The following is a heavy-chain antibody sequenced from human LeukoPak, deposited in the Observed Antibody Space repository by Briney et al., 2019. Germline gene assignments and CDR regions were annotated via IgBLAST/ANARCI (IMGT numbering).Heavy chain of an antibody. CDR3: ARNEVVVPAAYYYGMDV. Sequence: SETLSLTCAVYGGSFSGYYWSWSRQPPGKGLEWIGYIYYSGSTNYNPSLKSRVTISVDTSKNQFSLKLSSVTAADTAVYYCARNEVVVPAAYYYGMDVWGQGTTVTVSS. V-gene: IGHV4-59*08. D-gene: IGHD2-2*01. CDR2: IYYSGST. CDR1: GGSFSGYY. J-gene: IGHJ6*02.